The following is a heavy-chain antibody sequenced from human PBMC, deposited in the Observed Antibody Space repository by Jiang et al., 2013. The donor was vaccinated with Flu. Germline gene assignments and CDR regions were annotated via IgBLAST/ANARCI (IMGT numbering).Heavy chain of an antibody. CDR2: IYTSGST. D-gene: IGHD3-22*01. CDR3: ASRPRTYYYDSSGLYGAFDI. J-gene: IGHJ3*02. V-gene: IGHV4-4*07. CDR1: GGSISSYY. Sequence: PGLVKPSETLSLTCTVSGGSISSYYWSWIRQPAGKGLEWIGRIYTSGSTNYNPSLKSRVTMSVDTSKNQLSLKLSSVTAADTAVYYCASRPRTYYYDSSGLYGAFDIWGQGTMVTVSS.